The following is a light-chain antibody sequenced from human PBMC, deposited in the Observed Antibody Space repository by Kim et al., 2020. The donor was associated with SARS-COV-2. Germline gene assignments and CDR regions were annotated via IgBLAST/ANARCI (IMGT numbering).Light chain of an antibody. CDR2: GAS. CDR1: QRLSNN. CDR3: QQYDNWPPYT. V-gene: IGKV3-15*01. J-gene: IGKJ2*01. Sequence: VSPGERAPLSCRASQRLSNNLAWYQRKPGQAPRLLIYGASTRATGIPARFSGSGSGTEFTLTITSLQSEDFAVYYCQQYDNWPPYTFGQGTKLEI.